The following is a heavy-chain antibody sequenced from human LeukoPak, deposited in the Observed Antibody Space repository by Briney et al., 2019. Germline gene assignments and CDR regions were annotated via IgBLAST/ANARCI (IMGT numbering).Heavy chain of an antibody. V-gene: IGHV3-23*01. CDR1: GFTFSSYA. J-gene: IGHJ3*02. CDR2: ISGSGGST. Sequence: GGSLRLSCAASGFTFSSYAMSWVRQAPGKGLEWVSAISGSGGSTYYADSVKGRFTISRDNSKNTLCLQMNSLRAEDTAVYYCAKDQPYYYGSGSYYDAFDIWGQGTMVTVSS. CDR3: AKDQPYYYGSGSYYDAFDI. D-gene: IGHD3-10*01.